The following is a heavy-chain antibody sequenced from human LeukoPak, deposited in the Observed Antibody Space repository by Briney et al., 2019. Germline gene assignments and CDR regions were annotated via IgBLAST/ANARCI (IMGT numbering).Heavy chain of an antibody. CDR3: AKEVAGSGSYPEGFDY. D-gene: IGHD3-10*01. CDR1: GFTFTSYV. V-gene: IGHV3-23*01. J-gene: IGHJ4*02. Sequence: GGSLRLSCAASGFTFTSYVMTWVRQAPGKGLDWVSAISGSGGSTYYADSVKGRFTISRDNSKNTLYLQMNSLRAEDTAVYYCAKEVAGSGSYPEGFDYWGQGTLVTVSS. CDR2: ISGSGGST.